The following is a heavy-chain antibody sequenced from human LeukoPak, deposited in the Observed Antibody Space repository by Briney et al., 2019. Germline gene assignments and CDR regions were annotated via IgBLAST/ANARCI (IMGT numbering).Heavy chain of an antibody. CDR2: ITWDGGST. V-gene: IGHV3-43*01. CDR1: GFTFDAYT. J-gene: IGHJ3*02. CDR3: AASGSYDAFDI. D-gene: IGHD1-26*01. Sequence: GGSLRLSCAASGFTFDAYTMHWVRQAPGEGLEWVSLITWDGGSTYYPDSVKGRFTISRDNSKNTLYLQMNSLRAEDTAVYYCAASGSYDAFDIWGQGTMVTVSS.